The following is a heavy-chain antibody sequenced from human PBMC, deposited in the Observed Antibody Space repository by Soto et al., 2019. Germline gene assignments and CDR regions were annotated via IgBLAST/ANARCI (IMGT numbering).Heavy chain of an antibody. Sequence: SETLSLTCTVSGGSISSYYWSWIRQPPGKGLEWIGYIYYSGSTNYNPSLKSRVTISVDTSKNQFSLKLSSVTAADTAVYYCARERVVYGSGSKTSMFDYWGQGTLVTVSS. J-gene: IGHJ4*02. D-gene: IGHD3-10*01. CDR2: IYYSGST. V-gene: IGHV4-59*01. CDR3: ARERVVYGSGSKTSMFDY. CDR1: GGSISSYY.